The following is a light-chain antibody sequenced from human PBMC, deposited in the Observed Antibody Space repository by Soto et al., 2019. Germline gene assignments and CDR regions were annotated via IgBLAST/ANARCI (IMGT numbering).Light chain of an antibody. Sequence: EIVMTQSPATLSVSPGERATLSCRASQSISITLAWYQQKPGQAPRLLIYGASTRATDIPARFSGSGSGTEFPLPLSGLESEDFAVYFCQADNNRARTFGGGTQVEI. J-gene: IGKJ4*01. CDR2: GAS. CDR3: QADNNRART. V-gene: IGKV3-15*01. CDR1: QSISIT.